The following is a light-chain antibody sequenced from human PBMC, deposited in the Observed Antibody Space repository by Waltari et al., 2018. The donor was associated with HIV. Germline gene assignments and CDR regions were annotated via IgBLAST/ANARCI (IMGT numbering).Light chain of an antibody. CDR1: SSPIGAPSD. Sequence: QSVLTQPPSVSGAPGQSITIYRSGGSSPIGAPSDVHLYQQLPGRAPRLLIYSDNRRPPGVSDRFSGSRSVTSASLAIAGLQSEDEGDYYCQSYDSGLSGLVFGGGTRLTVL. V-gene: IGLV1-40*01. J-gene: IGLJ3*02. CDR3: QSYDSGLSGLV. CDR2: SDN.